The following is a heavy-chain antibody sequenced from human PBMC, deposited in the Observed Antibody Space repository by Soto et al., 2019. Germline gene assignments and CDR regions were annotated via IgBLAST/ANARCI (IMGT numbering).Heavy chain of an antibody. Sequence: PGGSLRLSCAASGFTFSSYGMHWVRQAPGKGLEWVAVISYDGSNKYYADSVKGRFTISRDNSKNTLYLQMNSLRAEDTAVYYCAKFPEIVVYAFDIWGQGTMVTVSS. CDR1: GFTFSSYG. D-gene: IGHD3-22*01. V-gene: IGHV3-30*18. J-gene: IGHJ3*02. CDR2: ISYDGSNK. CDR3: AKFPEIVVYAFDI.